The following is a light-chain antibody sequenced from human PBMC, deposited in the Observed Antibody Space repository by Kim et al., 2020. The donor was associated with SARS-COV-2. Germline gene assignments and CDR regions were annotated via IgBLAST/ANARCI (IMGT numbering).Light chain of an antibody. J-gene: IGKJ1*01. CDR2: GAS. Sequence: PGARATLSCRASQSVSNSYLAWYQQKPGQTPRLLIYGASSRATGIPDRFSGSGSGTDFTLTISRLEPEDFAVYYCQQYGDSPPWTFGHGTKVDIK. V-gene: IGKV3-20*01. CDR1: QSVSNSY. CDR3: QQYGDSPPWT.